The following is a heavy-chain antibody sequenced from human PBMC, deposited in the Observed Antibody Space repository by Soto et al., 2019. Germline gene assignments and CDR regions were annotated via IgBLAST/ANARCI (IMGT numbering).Heavy chain of an antibody. J-gene: IGHJ5*02. Sequence: GGSLRLSCAASGVTFSNAWVNWVRQAPGKGLEWVGRIKSKTDGGTTDYAAPVKGRFTISRDDSKNTLYLQMNSLKTEDTAVYYCARDFLRYFDWLFPPWFDPWGQGTLVTVSS. V-gene: IGHV3-15*07. CDR1: GVTFSNAW. CDR3: ARDFLRYFDWLFPPWFDP. CDR2: IKSKTDGGTT. D-gene: IGHD3-9*01.